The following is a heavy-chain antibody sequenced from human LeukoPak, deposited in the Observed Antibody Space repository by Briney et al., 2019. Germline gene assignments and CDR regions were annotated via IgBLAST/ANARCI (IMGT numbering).Heavy chain of an antibody. Sequence: QVQLQESGPGLVKPSQTLSLTCTVSGGSISRGSYYWSWIRQPAGKGLEWIGSIHYSGSTYYNPSLKRRVTVTVDTSKNQFSLKLSSVTAADTAVYYCARHQRPTAAAGNDYWGQGTLVTVSS. D-gene: IGHD6-13*01. CDR2: IHYSGST. J-gene: IGHJ4*02. CDR1: GGSISRGSYY. CDR3: ARHQRPTAAAGNDY. V-gene: IGHV4-39*01.